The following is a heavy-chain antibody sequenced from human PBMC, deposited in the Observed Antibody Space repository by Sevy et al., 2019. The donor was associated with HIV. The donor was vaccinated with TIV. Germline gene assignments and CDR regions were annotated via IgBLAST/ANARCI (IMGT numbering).Heavy chain of an antibody. CDR3: VRDPQINDIAESGIIH. Sequence: GGSLRLSCAASGFTFSTYGMHWVRQAPGKGLEWVAVIWFDGSNTYYADSVKGRFTISRDNSEDTMYLQMRSLRADDTAVYYCVRDPQINDIAESGIIHWGQGTLVTVSS. J-gene: IGHJ4*02. V-gene: IGHV3-33*01. CDR2: IWFDGSNT. D-gene: IGHD6-13*01. CDR1: GFTFSTYG.